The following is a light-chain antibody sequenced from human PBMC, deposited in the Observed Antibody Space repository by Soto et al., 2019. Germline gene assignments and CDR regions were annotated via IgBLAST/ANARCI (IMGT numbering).Light chain of an antibody. CDR2: GAS. CDR1: QSVSSNY. J-gene: IGKJ1*01. CDR3: QQYGSAPWT. Sequence: EIVLTQSPGTLSLSPGETATISCRASQSVSSNYLAWYQQKRGQAPRLLIYGASNRATGIPDRFGGSGSGTDFTLTVSRLEPEDFAVYYCQQYGSAPWTFGQGTKVEI. V-gene: IGKV3-20*01.